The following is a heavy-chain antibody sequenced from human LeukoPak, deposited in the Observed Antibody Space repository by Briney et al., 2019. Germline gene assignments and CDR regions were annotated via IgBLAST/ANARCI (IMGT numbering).Heavy chain of an antibody. D-gene: IGHD5-12*01. CDR1: GFTFSNYW. Sequence: GGSLRLSCAASGFTFSNYWMHWVRQAPGKGLVWVSRLNADGNSITYADSVRGRFTISRDNAKNTVHLQMNSLRVEDTAIYFCAGAYSAYDPFDYWGQGTLVTVSS. CDR2: LNADGNSI. J-gene: IGHJ4*02. V-gene: IGHV3-74*01. CDR3: AGAYSAYDPFDY.